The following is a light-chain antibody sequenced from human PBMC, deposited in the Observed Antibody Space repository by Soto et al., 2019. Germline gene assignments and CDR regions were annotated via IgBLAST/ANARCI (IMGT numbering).Light chain of an antibody. J-gene: IGKJ3*01. V-gene: IGKV3-20*01. CDR2: AAS. CDR3: ELYGGSPLS. CDR1: QSLGSRK. Sequence: EIVLTQSPGTLSLSPGERAILSCRASQSLGSRKLAWYQQKPGQPPRLLIHAASTRATGIPDRFSGSGSGTDFTLTISRLEPEDFAVYFCELYGGSPLSFGPGTKVDVK.